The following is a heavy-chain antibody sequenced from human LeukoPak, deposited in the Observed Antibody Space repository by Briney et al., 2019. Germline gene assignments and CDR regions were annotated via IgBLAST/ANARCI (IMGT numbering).Heavy chain of an antibody. CDR2: IYYSGTT. V-gene: IGHV4-59*01. D-gene: IGHD4-17*01. CDR3: AREDPQTTVPEGMDV. Sequence: KPSETLSLTCTVSGGSIIHYYWSWIRQSAGKGLEWIAYIYYSGTTNYNPSLKSRVTISVDTSRNHFSLQLRSVTAADTAVYYCAREDPQTTVPEGMDVWGQGTTVIVSS. J-gene: IGHJ6*02. CDR1: GGSIIHYY.